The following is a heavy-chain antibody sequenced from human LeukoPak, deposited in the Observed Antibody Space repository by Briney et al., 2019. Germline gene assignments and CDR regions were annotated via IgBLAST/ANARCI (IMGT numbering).Heavy chain of an antibody. Sequence: GASVKVSCKASGYTFTNFYLHWVRQAPGQGLEWMRIINPTTGSTTYAQKFQGRVTMTRDMSTSTVYMELSSLRSEDTAVYFCARDLNPQSIGMRAFDIWGQGTMGTASS. V-gene: IGHV1-46*01. D-gene: IGHD1-14*01. CDR3: ARDLNPQSIGMRAFDI. CDR2: INPTTGST. J-gene: IGHJ3*02. CDR1: GYTFTNFY.